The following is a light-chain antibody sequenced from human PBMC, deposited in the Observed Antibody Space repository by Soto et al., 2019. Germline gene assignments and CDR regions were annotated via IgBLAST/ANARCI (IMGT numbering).Light chain of an antibody. V-gene: IGKV3-11*01. CDR1: QSVSRY. CDR3: QHRSNWPRT. CDR2: DAS. J-gene: IGKJ2*01. Sequence: EIVLTQSPATLSLSPGDTATLSCRASQSVSRYLAWYQQKPGQAPRLLIYDASNRATGIPTRISGSGSGTDFTLTIGSLEPEDFAVYYCQHRSNWPRTFGQGTKVEIK.